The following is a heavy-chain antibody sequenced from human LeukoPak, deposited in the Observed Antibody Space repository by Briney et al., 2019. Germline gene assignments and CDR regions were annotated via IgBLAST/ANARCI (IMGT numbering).Heavy chain of an antibody. D-gene: IGHD5-12*01. CDR1: GFTFGTYA. CDR3: AKDPRWLPYGMDV. V-gene: IGHV3-23*01. J-gene: IGHJ6*02. Sequence: PGGSLRLSCVASGFTFGTYAMTWVRQAPGKGLEWVSTIIGNAGSTYYADSVQARFIISRDNSKNTLFLQMTSLRAEDTAVYYCAKDPRWLPYGMDVWGQGTTVTVS. CDR2: IIGNAGST.